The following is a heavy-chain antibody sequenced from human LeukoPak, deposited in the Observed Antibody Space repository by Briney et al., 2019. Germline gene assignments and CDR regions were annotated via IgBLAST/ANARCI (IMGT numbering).Heavy chain of an antibody. Sequence: GGSLRLSCAASGFTFSSYSMNWVRQAPGKGLEWVSYISSSSSTIYYSDSVKGRFTISRDNAKNSLYLQMNSLRAEDTALYYCARWVGYYDSSGYYRYYFDYWGQGTLVTVSS. D-gene: IGHD3-22*01. CDR3: ARWVGYYDSSGYYRYYFDY. CDR2: ISSSSSTI. V-gene: IGHV3-48*01. CDR1: GFTFSSYS. J-gene: IGHJ4*02.